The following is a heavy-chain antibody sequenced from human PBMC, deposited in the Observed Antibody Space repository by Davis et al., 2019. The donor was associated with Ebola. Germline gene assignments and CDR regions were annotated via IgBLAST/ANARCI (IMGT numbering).Heavy chain of an antibody. J-gene: IGHJ4*02. CDR1: GFTFSTYW. V-gene: IGHV3-7*03. CDR2: IKEDGSEK. Sequence: GESLKISCAASGFTFSTYWMSWVRQAPGKGLEWVANIKEDGSEKYYEDSVKGRFTISRDNAKNSLYLQMNSLRAEDTAVYYCARGSSGYWGQGTLVTVPS. CDR3: ARGSSGY. D-gene: IGHD3-10*01.